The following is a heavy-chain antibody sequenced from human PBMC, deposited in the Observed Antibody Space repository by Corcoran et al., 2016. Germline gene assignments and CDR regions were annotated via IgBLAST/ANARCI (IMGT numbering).Heavy chain of an antibody. V-gene: IGHV5-51*01. CDR1: GYSFASNW. CDR3: ARVAYCGGDSYRWGFHFDS. D-gene: IGHD2-21*02. J-gene: IGHJ4*02. Sequence: EVQLVQSGAEVKKPGESLKISCKGSGYSFASNWIAWVRQMPGKGLEWMGIIYPSDSDARYSPSFQGQITRSADKAISTAYLQWSSLQASDTAMYDWARVAYCGGDSYRWGFHFDSWGQGTLVTVSS. CDR2: IYPSDSDA.